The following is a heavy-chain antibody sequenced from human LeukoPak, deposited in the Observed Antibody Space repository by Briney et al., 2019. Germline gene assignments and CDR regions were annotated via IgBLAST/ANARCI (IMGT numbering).Heavy chain of an antibody. D-gene: IGHD3-10*01. CDR2: IYTSGST. V-gene: IGHV4-61*02. Sequence: PSETLSLTCTVSGGSSSSGSYYWSWIRQPAGKGLEWIGRIYTSGSTNYNPSLKSRVTISVDTSKNQFSLKLSSVTAADTAVYYCASMQLHYYGSGSYYWFDPWGQGTLVTVSS. CDR1: GGSSSSGSYY. J-gene: IGHJ5*02. CDR3: ASMQLHYYGSGSYYWFDP.